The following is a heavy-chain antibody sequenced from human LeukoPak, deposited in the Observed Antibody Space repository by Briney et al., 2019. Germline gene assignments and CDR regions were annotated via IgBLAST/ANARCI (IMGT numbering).Heavy chain of an antibody. CDR2: ISSSGTTI. Sequence: GGSLRLSCAASGFTFSSYEMNWVRQAPGKGLEWLSYISSSGTTIKYADSVQGRFTISRDNAKNSLYLQVKSLRAEDTAVYYCARIMITVTTSDYWGQGTLVTVSS. V-gene: IGHV3-48*03. CDR3: ARIMITVTTSDY. D-gene: IGHD4-17*01. CDR1: GFTFSSYE. J-gene: IGHJ4*02.